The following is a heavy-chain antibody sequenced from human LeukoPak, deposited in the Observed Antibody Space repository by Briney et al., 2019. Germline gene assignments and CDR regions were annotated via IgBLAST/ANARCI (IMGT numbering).Heavy chain of an antibody. CDR3: ARAPPLGASDY. Sequence: ASETLSLNCAVYGGSFSGYYWSWIRQPPGKGLEWIGEINHSGSTNYNPSLKSRVTISVDTSKNQFSLKLSSVTAADTAVYYCARAPPLGASDYWGQGTLVTVSS. V-gene: IGHV4-34*01. D-gene: IGHD1-26*01. J-gene: IGHJ4*02. CDR1: GGSFSGYY. CDR2: INHSGST.